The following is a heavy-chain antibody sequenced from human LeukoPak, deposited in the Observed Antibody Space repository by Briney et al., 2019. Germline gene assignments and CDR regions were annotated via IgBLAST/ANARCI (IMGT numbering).Heavy chain of an antibody. D-gene: IGHD6-6*01. CDR3: ARKSIAARLGYMDV. V-gene: IGHV3-23*01. J-gene: IGHJ6*03. Sequence: GGSLRLSCAASGFTFSSYAMSWVRQAPGKGLEWVSAISGSGGSTYYADSVKGRFTISRDNSKNTLYLQMNSLRAEDTAVYYCARKSIAARLGYMDVWGKGTTVTVSS. CDR2: ISGSGGST. CDR1: GFTFSSYA.